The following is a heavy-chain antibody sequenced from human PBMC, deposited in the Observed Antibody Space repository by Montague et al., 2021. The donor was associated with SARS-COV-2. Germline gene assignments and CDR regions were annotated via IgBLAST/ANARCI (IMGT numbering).Heavy chain of an antibody. CDR1: GGSFSGYY. V-gene: IGHV4-34*01. D-gene: IGHD3-22*01. J-gene: IGHJ4*02. CDR2: INHSGST. Sequence: SETLSLTCAVYGGSFSGYYWSWIRQPPGEGLEWIGEINHSGSTKYNPSLKSRVTISVDTSKNQFSLKLSSVTVADTAVYYCASSTKRVFTDDYDSSGYASDYWGQGTLVTVSS. CDR3: ASSTKRVFTDDYDSSGYASDY.